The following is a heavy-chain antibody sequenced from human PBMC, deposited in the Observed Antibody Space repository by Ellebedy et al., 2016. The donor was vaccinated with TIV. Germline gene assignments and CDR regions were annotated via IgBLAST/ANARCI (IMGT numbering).Heavy chain of an antibody. J-gene: IGHJ6*02. D-gene: IGHD6-6*01. CDR1: GFTFSSYS. CDR2: ISSSSSTI. CDR3: AREGPLARYYYYGMDV. Sequence: GESLKISXAASGFTFSSYSMNWVRQAPGKGLEWVSYISSSSSTIYYADSVKGRFTISRDNAKNSLYLQMNSLRDEDTAVYYCAREGPLARYYYYGMDVWGQGTTVTVSS. V-gene: IGHV3-48*02.